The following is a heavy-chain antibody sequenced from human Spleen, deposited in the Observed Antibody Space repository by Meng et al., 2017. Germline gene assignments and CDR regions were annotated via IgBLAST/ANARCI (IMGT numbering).Heavy chain of an antibody. J-gene: IGHJ6*02. D-gene: IGHD6-13*01. CDR3: ARAYSNPPYPPYGMDV. CDR1: GFTFSSYE. CDR2: ISSSGSTI. Sequence: GGSLRLSCAVSGFTFSSYEMNWVRQAPGKGLEWVSYISSSGSTIYYADSVKGRFTISRDNAKNSLYLQMNSLRAEDTAVYYCARAYSNPPYPPYGMDVWGQGTTVTVSS. V-gene: IGHV3-48*03.